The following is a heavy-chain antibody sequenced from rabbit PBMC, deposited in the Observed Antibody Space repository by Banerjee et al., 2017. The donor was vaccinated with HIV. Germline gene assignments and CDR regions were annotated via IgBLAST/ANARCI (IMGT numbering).Heavy chain of an antibody. D-gene: IGHD4-1*01. Sequence: QSLEESGGDLVKPGASLTLTCTASGIDFSTYYFMCWVRQAPGKGLEWIACIYTGSIGTTAYASWAKGRFTISKTSSTTVTLQMTSLTAADTATYFCARDLAGVVGWNFGLWGPGTLVTVS. CDR3: ARDLAGVVGWNFGL. CDR2: IYTGSIGTT. CDR1: GIDFSTYYF. J-gene: IGHJ4*01. V-gene: IGHV1S40*01.